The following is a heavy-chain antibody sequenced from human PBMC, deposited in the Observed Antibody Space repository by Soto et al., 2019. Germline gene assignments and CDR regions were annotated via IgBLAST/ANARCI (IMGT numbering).Heavy chain of an antibody. CDR1: GNSIRSDKW. Sequence: SETLSLTCDVSGNSIRSDKWWSWVRQSPGGGLEWIGEIHHRGTTNCNPSLKSRVTISVEKSKNQLSLEMTSLTAADTAIYYCARGGDWKFDFWGQGSLVT. J-gene: IGHJ4*02. CDR2: IHHRGTT. CDR3: ARGGDWKFDF. V-gene: IGHV4-4*02. D-gene: IGHD2-21*02.